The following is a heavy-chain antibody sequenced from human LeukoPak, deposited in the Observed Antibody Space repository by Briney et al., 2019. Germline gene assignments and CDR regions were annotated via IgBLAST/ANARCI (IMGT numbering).Heavy chain of an antibody. D-gene: IGHD6-6*01. CDR3: AKPYSSSSQYFDY. Sequence: PGGSLRLSCAASGFTFSGFAMTWVRQAPGKGLEWVSSIGSDSKTHYSESVKGRFTISRDNSKNSLYLQMNSLRTEDTALYYCAKPYSSSSQYFDYWGQGTLVTVSS. J-gene: IGHJ4*02. CDR1: GFTFSGFA. V-gene: IGHV3-43*02. CDR2: IGSDSKT.